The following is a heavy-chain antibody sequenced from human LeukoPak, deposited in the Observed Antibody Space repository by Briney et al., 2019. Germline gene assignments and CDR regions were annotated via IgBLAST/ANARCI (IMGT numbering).Heavy chain of an antibody. CDR3: ARVVTTFGVINYFDW. V-gene: IGHV4-59*01. J-gene: IGHJ4*02. D-gene: IGHD3-3*01. Sequence: SETLSLTCTVPDGSISSYYWTWIRQPPGKGLEWVGYIYFSGATNYNPSLKSRVTISRDTSKNQVSLKLSSVTAADTAVYFCARVVTTFGVINYFDWWGQGTLVTVSS. CDR2: IYFSGAT. CDR1: DGSISSYY.